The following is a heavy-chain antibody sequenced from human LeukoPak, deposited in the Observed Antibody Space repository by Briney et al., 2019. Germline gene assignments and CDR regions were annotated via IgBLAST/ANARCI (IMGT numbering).Heavy chain of an antibody. Sequence: GASVKVSCKASGYTFTSYDINWVRQAPGQGLEWMGWMNPNSGNTGYAQKFQGRVTITRNISISTAYMELSSLRSEDTAVYYCAREGTGTTFDYWGQGTLVTVSS. CDR1: GYTFTSYD. D-gene: IGHD1-7*01. J-gene: IGHJ4*02. V-gene: IGHV1-8*03. CDR2: MNPNSGNT. CDR3: AREGTGTTFDY.